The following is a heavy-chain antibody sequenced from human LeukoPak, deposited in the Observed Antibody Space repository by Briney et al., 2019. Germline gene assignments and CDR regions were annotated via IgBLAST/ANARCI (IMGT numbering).Heavy chain of an antibody. V-gene: IGHV5-51*01. Sequence: GESLKISCEASGYSFTTYWIAWVRQTPGKGLEYMGVIYPGDSYTTYSPSFQGQVPISADKSISTAYLQWSSLKASDTAIYYCVRTYDILSGYYGTGWLDPWGQGTLVTVSS. J-gene: IGHJ5*02. CDR3: VRTYDILSGYYGTGWLDP. CDR2: IYPGDSYT. D-gene: IGHD3-9*01. CDR1: GYSFTTYW.